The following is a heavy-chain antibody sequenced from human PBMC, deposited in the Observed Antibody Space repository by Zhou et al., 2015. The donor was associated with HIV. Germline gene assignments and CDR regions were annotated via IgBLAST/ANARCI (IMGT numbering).Heavy chain of an antibody. Sequence: QVQLVESGGGVVQPGRSLRLSCAASEFTFSNYDMHWVRQAPGKGLEWVALIWYDGSNKYYADSVKGRFTISRDNSKNTLHLQMNSLRAEDTAVYYCARVNYVRKPYWYFDLWGRGTQVTVSS. CDR3: ARVNYVRKPYWYFDL. CDR1: EFTFSNYD. D-gene: IGHD1-7*01. CDR2: IWYDGSNK. J-gene: IGHJ2*01. V-gene: IGHV3-33*01.